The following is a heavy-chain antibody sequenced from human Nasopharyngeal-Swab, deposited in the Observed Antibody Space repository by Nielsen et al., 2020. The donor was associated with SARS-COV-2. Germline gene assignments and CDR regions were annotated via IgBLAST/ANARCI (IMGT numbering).Heavy chain of an antibody. D-gene: IGHD2-15*01. CDR3: ARDDCITDSCSSGYYNYDMDV. V-gene: IGHV1-46*01. CDR2: INPGGGST. CDR1: GYTFTSYY. J-gene: IGHJ6*02. Sequence: ASVKVSCKASGYTFTSYYMHWVRQAPGQGLEWMGIINPGGGSTRYAQNFQGRVTMTRDTSTSTVYMEVSSLRSEDTAVYYCARDDCITDSCSSGYYNYDMDVWGQGTTVTVSS.